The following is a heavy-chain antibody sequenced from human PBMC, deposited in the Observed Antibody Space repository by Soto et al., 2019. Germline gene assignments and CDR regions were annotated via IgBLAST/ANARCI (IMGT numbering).Heavy chain of an antibody. Sequence: LRLSCAASGFPFSTYAMHWVRQAPGKGLEWISYINSDSTTTFHADSVKGRFTVSRDNAKNSLYLQMSSLRHEDTAVYYCARDLSHWGQGTLVTVSS. CDR3: ARDLSH. CDR2: INSDSTTT. CDR1: GFPFSTYA. V-gene: IGHV3-48*02. J-gene: IGHJ4*02.